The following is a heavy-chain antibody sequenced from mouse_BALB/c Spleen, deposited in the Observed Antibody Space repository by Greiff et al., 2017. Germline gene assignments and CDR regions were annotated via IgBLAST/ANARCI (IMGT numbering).Heavy chain of an antibody. CDR3: ARVVTTAYYFDY. D-gene: IGHD1-2*01. J-gene: IGHJ2*01. CDR1: GYSITSGYY. V-gene: IGHV3-6*02. CDR2: ISYDGSN. Sequence: DVKLQESGPGLVKPSQSLSLTCSVTGYSITSGYYWNWIRQFPGNKLEWMGYISYDGSNNYNPSLKNRISITRDTSKNQFFLKLNSVTTEDTATYYCARVVTTAYYFDYWGQGTTLTVSS.